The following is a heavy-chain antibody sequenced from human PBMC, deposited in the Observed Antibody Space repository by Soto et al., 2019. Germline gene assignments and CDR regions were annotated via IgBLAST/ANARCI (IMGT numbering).Heavy chain of an antibody. CDR2: ISGTGGT. D-gene: IGHD2-15*01. Sequence: EVQLWESGGGLVQPGGSLRLSCAVSGFTFSSHVMSWVRQAPGKGLEWVSAISGTGGTYYADYVKGRFNISRDTSKKALYLQRRNLRDENTAVSYCAEDRRGAYCSGGICYPPAYLCQGTLVIVSS. V-gene: IGHV3-23*01. CDR3: AEDRRGAYCSGGICYPPAY. J-gene: IGHJ4*02. CDR1: GFTFSSHV.